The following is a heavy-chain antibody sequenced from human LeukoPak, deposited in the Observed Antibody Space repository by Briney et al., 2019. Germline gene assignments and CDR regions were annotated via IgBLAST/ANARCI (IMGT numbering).Heavy chain of an antibody. V-gene: IGHV1-8*03. J-gene: IGHJ4*02. CDR3: ARVVRGGGSFDY. Sequence: ASVKVSCKASGYTFTSYDINWVRQATGQGLEWMGWMNPNSGNTGYAQKFQGRVTITRNTSISTAYMELSSLRSEDTAVYYCARVVRGGGSFDYWGQGTLVTVSS. D-gene: IGHD3-10*01. CDR1: GYTFTSYD. CDR2: MNPNSGNT.